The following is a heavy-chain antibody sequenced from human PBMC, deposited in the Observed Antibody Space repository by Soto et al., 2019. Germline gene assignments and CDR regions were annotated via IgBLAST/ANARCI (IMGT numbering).Heavy chain of an antibody. Sequence: SGPTLVNPTQTLTLTCTFSGFSLSTSGMCVSWIRQPPGKALEWLALIDWDDDKYYSTSLKTRLTISKDTSKNQVVLTMTNMDPVDTATYYCAQTVGEYYDFWSGYAATIKYYHNGMDVWAQGMTVTLSS. V-gene: IGHV2-70*12. CDR1: GFSLSTSGMC. CDR2: IDWDDDK. CDR3: AQTVGEYYDFWSGYAATIKYYHNGMDV. D-gene: IGHD3-3*01. J-gene: IGHJ6*02.